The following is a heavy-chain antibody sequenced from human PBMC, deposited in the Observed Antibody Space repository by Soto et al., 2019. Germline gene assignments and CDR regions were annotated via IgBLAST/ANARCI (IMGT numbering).Heavy chain of an antibody. D-gene: IGHD3-10*01. CDR2: IFSNDEK. V-gene: IGHV2-26*01. J-gene: IGHJ5*02. CDR3: ARNVLLWFGESGWFDP. Sequence: EWLAHIFSNDEKSYSTSLKSRLTISKDTSKSQVVLTMTNMDPVDTATYYCARNVLLWFGESGWFDPWGQGTLVTVSS.